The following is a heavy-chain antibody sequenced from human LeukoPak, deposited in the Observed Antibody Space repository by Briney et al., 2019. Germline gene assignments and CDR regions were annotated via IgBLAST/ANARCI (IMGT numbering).Heavy chain of an antibody. CDR2: INPNSGGT. Sequence: ASVKVSCKASGYTFTGYYMHWVRQAPGQGLEWMGWINPNSGGTNYAQKFQGRVTMTRDTSISTAYMELSRLRSDDTAVYYCARDQEGDYVGIYYYYYGMDVWGQGTTVTVSS. D-gene: IGHD4-23*01. CDR3: ARDQEGDYVGIYYYYYGMDV. V-gene: IGHV1-2*02. CDR1: GYTFTGYY. J-gene: IGHJ6*02.